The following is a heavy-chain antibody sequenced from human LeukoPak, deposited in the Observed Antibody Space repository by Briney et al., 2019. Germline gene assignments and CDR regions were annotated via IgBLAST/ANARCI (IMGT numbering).Heavy chain of an antibody. Sequence: GGSLRLSCVASGFTFSSYGMHWVRQAPGKGLEWVAFISYDGSNKYYADSVKGRFTISRDNSKNTLYLQMNSLRAEDTAVYYCAKGGYYYDSSGHDYWGQGTLVTVSS. D-gene: IGHD3-22*01. J-gene: IGHJ4*02. V-gene: IGHV3-30*18. CDR2: ISYDGSNK. CDR1: GFTFSSYG. CDR3: AKGGYYYDSSGHDY.